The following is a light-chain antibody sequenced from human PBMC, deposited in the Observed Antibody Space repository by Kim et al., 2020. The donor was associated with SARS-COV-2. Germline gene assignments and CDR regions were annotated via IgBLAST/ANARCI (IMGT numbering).Light chain of an antibody. V-gene: IGKV3-15*01. CDR1: QSVSSN. Sequence: SPGERATLSCRASQSVSSNLSSYQQKTGQAPTLIIYCASTSATGIPDRFSGSRSGTEFTLTISNMQSQDFAAYYYQQYNKRPPLTFGGGTKVDIK. J-gene: IGKJ4*01. CDR3: QQYNKRPPLT. CDR2: CAS.